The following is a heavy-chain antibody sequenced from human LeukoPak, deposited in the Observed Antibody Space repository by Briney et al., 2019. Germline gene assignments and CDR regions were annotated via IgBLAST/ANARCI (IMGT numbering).Heavy chain of an antibody. V-gene: IGHV3-15*01. CDR3: TTSYYDSSGFRA. Sequence: GGSLRLSCAASGFTLNNAWMSWVRQAPGKGLEWVCRITSKTDGRTIDYAAPVKGRSTISRDDSKNVVYLLMNSLKTEDTAVYYCTTSYYDSSGFRAWGQGTLVTVSS. CDR2: ITSKTDGRTI. J-gene: IGHJ4*02. CDR1: GFTLNNAW. D-gene: IGHD3-22*01.